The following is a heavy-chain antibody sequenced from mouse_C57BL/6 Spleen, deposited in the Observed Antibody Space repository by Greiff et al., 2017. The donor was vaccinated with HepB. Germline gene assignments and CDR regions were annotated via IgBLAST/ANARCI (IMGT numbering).Heavy chain of an antibody. V-gene: IGHV3-6*01. J-gene: IGHJ2*01. D-gene: IGHD3-2*02. Sequence: EVQLQESGPGLVEPSQSLSLTCSVTGYSITSGYYWNWIRQFPGNKLEWMGYISYDGSNNYNPSLKNRISITRDTSKNQFFLKLNSVTTEDTATYYCAREAQANFDYWGQGTTLTVSS. CDR1: GYSITSGYY. CDR3: AREAQANFDY. CDR2: ISYDGSN.